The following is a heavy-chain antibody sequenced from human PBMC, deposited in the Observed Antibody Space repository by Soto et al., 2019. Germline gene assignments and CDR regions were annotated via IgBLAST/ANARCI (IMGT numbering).Heavy chain of an antibody. J-gene: IGHJ6*02. V-gene: IGHV1-69*06. CDR1: GGTFSSYA. D-gene: IGHD3-3*01. Sequence: ASVKVSCKASGGTFSSYAISWVRQAPGQGLEWMGGIIPIFGTANYAQKFQGRVTITADKSTSTAYMELSSLRSEDTAVYYCARSIKIFGWLSESSMDVWGQGTTVTVSS. CDR2: IIPIFGTA. CDR3: ARSIKIFGWLSESSMDV.